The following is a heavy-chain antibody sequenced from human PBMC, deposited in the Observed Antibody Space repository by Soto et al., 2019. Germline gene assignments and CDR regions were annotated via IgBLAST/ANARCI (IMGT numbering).Heavy chain of an antibody. CDR1: GFTFSSYG. Sequence: PGVSLRLSCAASGFTFSSYGMHWVRQAPGKGLEWVAVISYDGSNKYYADSVKGRFTISRDNSKNTLYLQMNSLRAEDTAVYYCAKVDGGVGATQFDPWGQGTLVTVSS. CDR2: ISYDGSNK. V-gene: IGHV3-30*18. J-gene: IGHJ5*02. CDR3: AKVDGGVGATQFDP. D-gene: IGHD1-26*01.